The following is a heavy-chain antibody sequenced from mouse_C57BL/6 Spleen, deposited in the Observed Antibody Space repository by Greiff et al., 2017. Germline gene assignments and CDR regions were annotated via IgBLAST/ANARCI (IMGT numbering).Heavy chain of an antibody. J-gene: IGHJ2*01. CDR1: GYTFTSYW. D-gene: IGHD1-2*01. V-gene: IGHV1-55*01. Sequence: QVQLQQPGAELVKPGASVKMSCKASGYTFTSYWITWVKQRPGQGLEWIGDIYPGSGSTNYNEKFKSKATLTVDTASSTAYMQLSSVTSEDSAVYYCARWDSHYDGDYWGQGTTLTVSS. CDR3: ARWDSHYDGDY. CDR2: IYPGSGST.